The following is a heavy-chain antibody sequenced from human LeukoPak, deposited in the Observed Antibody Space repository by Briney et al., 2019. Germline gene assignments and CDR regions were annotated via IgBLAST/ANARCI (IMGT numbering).Heavy chain of an antibody. CDR1: QFTFTYYA. D-gene: IGHD1-1*01. J-gene: IGHJ6*02. Sequence: QPGRSLRLSCAASQFTFTYYAMHWVRQAPGKGLEWVAIISYDGSDKYYADSVKGRFTISRDNSKNTLYLQMNSLRAEDTAVYYCAELEGPRLCYYYGMDVWGQGTTVTVSS. CDR3: AELEGPRLCYYYGMDV. CDR2: ISYDGSDK. V-gene: IGHV3-30-3*01.